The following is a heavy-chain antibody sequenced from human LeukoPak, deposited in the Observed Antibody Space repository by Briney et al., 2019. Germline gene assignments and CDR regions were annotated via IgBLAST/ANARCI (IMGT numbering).Heavy chain of an antibody. CDR2: IYYSGST. J-gene: IGHJ4*02. D-gene: IGHD6-19*01. Sequence: PSETLSLTCTVSGGSISSGGYYWSWIRQHPGKGLEWIGYIYYSGSTNYNPSLKSRVTISVDTSKNQFSLKLSSVTAADTAVYYCARDWSSSGWYDYWGQGTLVTVSS. CDR1: GGSISSGGYY. CDR3: ARDWSSSGWYDY. V-gene: IGHV4-61*08.